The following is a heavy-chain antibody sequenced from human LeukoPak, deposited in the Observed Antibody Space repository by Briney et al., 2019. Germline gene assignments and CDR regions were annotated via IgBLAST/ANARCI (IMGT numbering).Heavy chain of an antibody. CDR3: ARHLCLMPTCNYGMDV. CDR2: INPGDSDT. D-gene: IGHD5-24*01. J-gene: IGHJ6*02. CDR1: GYSFTDYW. Sequence: PGESLKISCKTSGYSFTDYWIGWVRQMPGKGLEWMGIINPGDSDTRYSPSFQGQVTISADKSISTAYLQWSSLKASDTAMYYCARHLCLMPTCNYGMDVWGQGTTVTVSS. V-gene: IGHV5-51*01.